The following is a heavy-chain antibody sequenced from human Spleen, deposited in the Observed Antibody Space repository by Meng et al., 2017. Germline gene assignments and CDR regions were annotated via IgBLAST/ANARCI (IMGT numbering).Heavy chain of an antibody. V-gene: IGHV3-15*01. CDR3: TTSVDIVATIGYYYGMDV. CDR2: IKSKPDGETI. Sequence: GESLKISCEGSGFTFSNAYMTWVRQVPGKRLEWVGRIKSKPDGETIDYAAPVKGRFTISRDDSKNTVYLQMNSLKTEDTAVYYCTTSVDIVATIGYYYGMDVWGQGTTVTVSS. CDR1: GFTFSNAY. D-gene: IGHD5-12*01. J-gene: IGHJ6*02.